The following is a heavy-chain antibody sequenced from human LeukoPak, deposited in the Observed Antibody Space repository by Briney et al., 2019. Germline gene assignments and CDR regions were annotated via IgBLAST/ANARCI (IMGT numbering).Heavy chain of an antibody. D-gene: IGHD4-17*01. CDR3: AKAHYYGDDPSLDY. Sequence: GRSLRLSCAASGFTFSSYGMHWVRQAPGKGLEWVAVISYDGSNKYYADSVKGRFTISRDNSKNTLYLQMNSLRAEDTAVYYCAKAHYYGDDPSLDYWGQGTLVTVSS. CDR1: GFTFSSYG. V-gene: IGHV3-30*18. CDR2: ISYDGSNK. J-gene: IGHJ4*02.